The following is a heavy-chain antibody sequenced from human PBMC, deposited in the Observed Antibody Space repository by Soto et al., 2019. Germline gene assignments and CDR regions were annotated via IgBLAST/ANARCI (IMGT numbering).Heavy chain of an antibody. D-gene: IGHD4-17*01. J-gene: IGHJ4*02. CDR3: AKGGMTTVTPFDY. V-gene: IGHV3-30*18. CDR2: ISYDGSNK. CDR1: GFTFSSYG. Sequence: QVQLVESGGGVVQPGRSLRLSCAASGFTFSSYGMHWVRQAPGKGLEWVAVISYDGSNKYYADSVKGRFTISRDNAKNTLYLQMNSRRAEDTAVYYCAKGGMTTVTPFDYWGQGTLVTVSS.